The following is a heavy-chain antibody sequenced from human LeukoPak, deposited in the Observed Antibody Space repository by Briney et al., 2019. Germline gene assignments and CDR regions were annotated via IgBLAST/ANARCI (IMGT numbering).Heavy chain of an antibody. CDR2: IYYSGST. V-gene: IGHV4-39*07. D-gene: IGHD2-21*01. CDR1: GGSISSSSYY. CDR3: QGVIRSEAFDI. Sequence: PSETLSLTCTVSGGSISSSSYYWGWIRRPPGKGLEWIGSIYYSGSTYYNPSLKSRVTISVDTSKNQFSLKLSSVTAADTAVYYCQGVIRSEAFDIWGQGTMVTVSS. J-gene: IGHJ3*02.